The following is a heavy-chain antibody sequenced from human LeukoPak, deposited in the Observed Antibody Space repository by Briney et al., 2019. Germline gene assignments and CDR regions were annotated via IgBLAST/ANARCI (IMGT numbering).Heavy chain of an antibody. Sequence: ASVKVSSKASGYSFTGDYIHWVRQAPGEGLEWLGWINPNSGDTNYAQKFQGRVTMTRDTSISTAFMELSRLASDDTAVYYCARPYSSGWTTGYWGQGTLVTVSS. J-gene: IGHJ4*02. CDR3: ARPYSSGWTTGY. D-gene: IGHD6-19*01. CDR2: INPNSGDT. CDR1: GYSFTGDY. V-gene: IGHV1-2*02.